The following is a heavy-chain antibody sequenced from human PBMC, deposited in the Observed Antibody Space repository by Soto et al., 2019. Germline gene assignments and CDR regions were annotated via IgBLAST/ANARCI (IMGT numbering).Heavy chain of an antibody. CDR1: GFTFSGST. CDR3: TGGYCTGGTCYSGYFQH. D-gene: IGHD2-15*01. Sequence: EVQLVQSGGGLVQPGGSLKLSCAASGFTFSGSTVHWVRQASGEGLQWVGRIRRKANDYATTYIASVKVRFTISRDDSRNTAYLQMSDLKTEDTAVYYCTGGYCTGGTCYSGYFQHWGQGALVTVSS. V-gene: IGHV3-73*02. CDR2: IRRKANDYAT. J-gene: IGHJ1*01.